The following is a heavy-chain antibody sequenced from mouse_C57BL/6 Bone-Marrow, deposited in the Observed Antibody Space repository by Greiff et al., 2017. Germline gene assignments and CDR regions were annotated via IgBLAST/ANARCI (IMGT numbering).Heavy chain of an antibody. CDR3: ARDGVIYYYGSSPFAY. CDR2: ISDGGSYT. V-gene: IGHV5-4*01. CDR1: GFTFSSYA. D-gene: IGHD1-1*01. J-gene: IGHJ3*01. Sequence: DVMLVESGGGLVKPGGSLKLSCAASGFTFSSYAMSWVRQTPEKRLEWVATISDGGSYTYYPDNVKGRFTISRDNAKNNLYLQMSHLKSEDTAMXYCARDGVIYYYGSSPFAYWGQGTLVTVSA.